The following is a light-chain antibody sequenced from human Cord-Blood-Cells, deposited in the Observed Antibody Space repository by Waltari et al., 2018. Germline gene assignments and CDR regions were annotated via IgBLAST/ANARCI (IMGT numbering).Light chain of an antibody. CDR1: SSDVGGYNY. J-gene: IGLJ3*02. Sequence: QSALTQPASVSGSPGQSITISCTGTSSDVGGYNYVSWYQQHPGKAPTLMIYDVSNRPAGGSNRFSGSKSSNTASLTISGLQAEDEADYYCSSYTSSSTLVFGGGTKLTVL. CDR3: SSYTSSSTLV. V-gene: IGLV2-14*01. CDR2: DVS.